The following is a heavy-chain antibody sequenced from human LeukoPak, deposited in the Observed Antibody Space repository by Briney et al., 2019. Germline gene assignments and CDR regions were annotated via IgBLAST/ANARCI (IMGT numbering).Heavy chain of an antibody. CDR1: KFTFSSYW. CDR3: AKWGPYDILTGRIN. Sequence: GGSLRLSCVASKFTFSSYWMSWVRQSPGKGLEWVANIKEDGSAKYYVDSVKGRFTISRDNAKNSLYLQLNSLRAEDTAVYYCAKWGPYDILTGRINWGQGTLVTVSS. J-gene: IGHJ4*02. V-gene: IGHV3-7*03. CDR2: IKEDGSAK. D-gene: IGHD3-9*01.